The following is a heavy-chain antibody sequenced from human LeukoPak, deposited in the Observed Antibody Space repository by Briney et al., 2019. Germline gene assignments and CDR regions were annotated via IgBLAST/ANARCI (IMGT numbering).Heavy chain of an antibody. CDR2: IWYDGSNK. V-gene: IGHV3-33*01. CDR3: ARGPRTGYGYAWDY. CDR1: GSTFSSYG. Sequence: GGSLRLSCAASGSTFSSYGMHWVRQAPGKGLEWVAVIWYDGSNKYYADSVKGRFTISRDNSKNTLYLQMNSLRAEDTAVYYCARGPRTGYGYAWDYWGQGTLVTVSS. J-gene: IGHJ4*02. D-gene: IGHD5-18*01.